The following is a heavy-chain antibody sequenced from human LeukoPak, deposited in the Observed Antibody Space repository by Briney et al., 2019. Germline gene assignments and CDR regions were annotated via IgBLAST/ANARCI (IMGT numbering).Heavy chain of an antibody. CDR2: ISAYNGNT. J-gene: IGHJ6*03. D-gene: IGHD7-27*01. V-gene: IGHV1-18*01. CDR1: GYTFTSYG. Sequence: ASVKVSCKASGYTFTSYGISWVRQAPGQGLEWMGWISAYNGNTNYAQKLQGRVTMTTDTSTSTAYMELRSLRSDDTAVYYCARLGPRNWGYYYYCMDVWGKGTTVTVSS. CDR3: ARLGPRNWGYYYYCMDV.